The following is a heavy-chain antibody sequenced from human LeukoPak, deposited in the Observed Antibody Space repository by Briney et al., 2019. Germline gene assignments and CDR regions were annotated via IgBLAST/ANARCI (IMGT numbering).Heavy chain of an antibody. D-gene: IGHD2-2*01. CDR1: GFTFNNYA. CDR3: VRAAPRDCSSTSCSLFDN. J-gene: IGHJ4*02. Sequence: PGGSLRLSCVASGFTFNNYAMSWVRQAPGKGLEWVSGISIRGDGTYYADSVKGRFTISRDKSYNTLYLQMNGLRAEDTAVYYCVRAAPRDCSSTSCSLFDNWGQGTLVTVSS. CDR2: ISIRGDGT. V-gene: IGHV3-23*01.